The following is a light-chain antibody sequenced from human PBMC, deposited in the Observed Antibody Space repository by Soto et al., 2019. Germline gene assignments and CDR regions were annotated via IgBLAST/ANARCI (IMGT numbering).Light chain of an antibody. J-gene: IGLJ2*01. CDR2: DND. CDR3: ATWDSSLSAGV. CDR1: SSNIGNNY. V-gene: IGLV1-51*01. Sequence: QSVLTQPPSVSAAPGQKVTISCSGSSSNIGNNYVFWYQQLPGTAPKLLIYDNDKRPSGIPDRFSGSKSGTSATLGITGLQTGDEADYYCATWDSSLSAGVFGGGTKVTVL.